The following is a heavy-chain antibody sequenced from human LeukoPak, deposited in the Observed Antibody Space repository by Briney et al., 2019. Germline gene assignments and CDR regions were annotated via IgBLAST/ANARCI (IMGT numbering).Heavy chain of an antibody. CDR1: GFTFSSYS. V-gene: IGHV3-21*01. CDR3: ARARTVVDSIPDY. D-gene: IGHD4-23*01. CDR2: ISSSSSYI. Sequence: GGSLRLSCAASGFTFSSYSMYWVRQAPGKGLEWVSSISSSSSYIYYADSVKGRFTISRDNAKNSLYLQMNSLRAEDTAVYYCARARTVVDSIPDYWGQGTLVTVSS. J-gene: IGHJ4*02.